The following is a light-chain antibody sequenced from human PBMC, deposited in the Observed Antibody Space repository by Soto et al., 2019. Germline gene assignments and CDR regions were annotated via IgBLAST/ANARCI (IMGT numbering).Light chain of an antibody. CDR2: GAS. J-gene: IGKJ1*01. V-gene: IGKV3-20*01. CDR1: QSVSSY. CDR3: QQYSSPPRT. Sequence: EIVLTQSPGSLSLSPGERATLSCRASQSVSSYLAWYQQKPGQAPRLLISGASSRATGFPDRFSGSGSGTDISLTISRLEPEDSAVYYCQQYSSPPRTFGQGTKVDIK.